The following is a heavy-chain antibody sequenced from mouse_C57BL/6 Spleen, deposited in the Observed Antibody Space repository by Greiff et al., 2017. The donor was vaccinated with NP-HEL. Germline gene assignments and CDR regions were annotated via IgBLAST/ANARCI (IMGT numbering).Heavy chain of an antibody. J-gene: IGHJ4*01. CDR1: GYAFSSYW. D-gene: IGHD1-1*01. CDR2: IYPGDGDT. V-gene: IGHV1-80*01. CDR3: ARSRGISYQYYYAMDC. Sequence: VQLQQSGAELVKPGASVTISCKASGYAFSSYWMNWVKQRPGQGLEWIGQIYPGDGDTNYNGKFKGKATLTADKSSSTAYMQLSSLPSADSAVYFCARSRGISYQYYYAMDCWGQGTSVTVSS.